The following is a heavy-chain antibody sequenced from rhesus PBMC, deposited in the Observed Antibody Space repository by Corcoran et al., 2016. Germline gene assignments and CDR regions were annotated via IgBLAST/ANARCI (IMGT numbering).Heavy chain of an antibody. CDR2: IYGGGSST. Sequence: QVQLQESGPGLVKPSETLSLTCAVSGGSISSNYWSWIRQAPGKGLEWIGYIYGGGSSTNYNPSLKSRVTLSVDTSKNQLSLKLSSGTAADTAVYYCARGVGADWGQGVLVTVSS. CDR1: GGSISSNY. V-gene: IGHV4S11*01. D-gene: IGHD1-44*02. CDR3: ARGVGAD. J-gene: IGHJ4*01.